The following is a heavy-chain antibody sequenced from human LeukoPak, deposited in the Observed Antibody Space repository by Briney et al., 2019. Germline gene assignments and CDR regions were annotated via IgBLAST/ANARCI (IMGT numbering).Heavy chain of an antibody. D-gene: IGHD5-18*01. CDR1: GFTFSSYA. CDR3: AKSPRGYTYGHTEYYFDF. V-gene: IGHV3-23*01. J-gene: IGHJ4*02. CDR2: ISDNGGGT. Sequence: GGSLRLSCAASGFTFSSYAMSWVRQAPGKGLEWVSAISDNGGGTYYADSVKGRFTISRDNSKNTLYLQMNSLRAEDTAVYYCAKSPRGYTYGHTEYYFDFWGQGTLVTVSS.